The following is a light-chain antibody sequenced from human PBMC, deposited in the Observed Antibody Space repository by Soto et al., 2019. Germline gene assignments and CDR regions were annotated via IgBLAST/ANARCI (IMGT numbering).Light chain of an antibody. CDR1: QSISSW. CDR3: QQRSNWPRIT. J-gene: IGKJ5*01. V-gene: IGKV1-5*03. Sequence: DIQMTPSPSTLSASVGDRVTITCRASQSISSWLAWYQQKPGKAPKLLIYKASSLESGVPSRFSGSGSGTEFTLTISSLEPEDFAVYYCQQRSNWPRITFGQGTRLEIK. CDR2: KAS.